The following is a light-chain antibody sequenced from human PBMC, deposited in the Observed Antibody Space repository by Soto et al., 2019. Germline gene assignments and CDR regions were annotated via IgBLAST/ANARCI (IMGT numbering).Light chain of an antibody. J-gene: IGKJ4*01. Sequence: DIQMTQSPSTLSASVGDRVTITCRASQSISSWLAWYQQKPGKAPKLLIYKASSLQSGVPSRFSGSGSGTEFTLTISSLQPDDFATYYCHQYNTKPVGFGGGTKVEIK. CDR1: QSISSW. CDR2: KAS. CDR3: HQYNTKPVG. V-gene: IGKV1-5*03.